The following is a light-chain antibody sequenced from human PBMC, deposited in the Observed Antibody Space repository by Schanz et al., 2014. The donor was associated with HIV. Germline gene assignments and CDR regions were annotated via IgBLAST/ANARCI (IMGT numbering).Light chain of an antibody. Sequence: DIQLTQSPSFLSASVGDRITITCRASQGFGSYLAWYQQKPGKAPKLLIYATSTLQNGVPSRFSGSGSGTSFTLTINSLQPDDFATYYCQQYDRSSWTFGLGTKVETK. V-gene: IGKV1-9*01. CDR3: QQYDRSSWT. J-gene: IGKJ1*01. CDR1: QGFGSY. CDR2: ATS.